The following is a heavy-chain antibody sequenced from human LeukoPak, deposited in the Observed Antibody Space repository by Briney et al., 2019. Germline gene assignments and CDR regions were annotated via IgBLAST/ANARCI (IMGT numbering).Heavy chain of an antibody. CDR1: GFTFSSYE. CDR2: ISSSGSTI. V-gene: IGHV3-48*03. J-gene: IGHJ3*02. Sequence: PGGSLRLSCAASGFTFSSYEMNWVRQAPGKGLEWVSYISSSGSTIYYADSVKGRFTISRDNAKNSLYLQMNSLRAEDTAVYYCARDLNPHDYGDAFDIWGQGTMVTVSS. D-gene: IGHD4-17*01. CDR3: ARDLNPHDYGDAFDI.